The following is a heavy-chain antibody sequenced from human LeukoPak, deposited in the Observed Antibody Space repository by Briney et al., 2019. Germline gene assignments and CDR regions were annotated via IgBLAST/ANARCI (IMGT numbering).Heavy chain of an antibody. V-gene: IGHV3-21*06. CDR3: ARPAYTAAYDL. CDR2: IGISSNKI. J-gene: IGHJ3*01. D-gene: IGHD3-16*01. CDR1: GFTLRSYT. Sequence: AGGSLRLSCAASGFTLRSYTMNWVRQAPGKGLEWVSSIGISSNKIYYADSVKGRFTISRDNAKNSLYLQMNSLRAEDTALYYCARPAYTAAYDLWGQGTMVTVSS.